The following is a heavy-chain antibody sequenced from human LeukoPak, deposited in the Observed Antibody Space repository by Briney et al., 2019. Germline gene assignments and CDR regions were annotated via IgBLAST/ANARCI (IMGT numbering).Heavy chain of an antibody. CDR3: ARDSLPFGVVTRFDY. CDR1: GFTFSSYA. D-gene: IGHD3-3*01. J-gene: IGHJ4*02. CDR2: ISYDGSNK. V-gene: IGHV3-30-3*01. Sequence: GGSLRLSCAASGFTFSSYAMHWVRQAPGKGLEWVAVISYDGSNKYYADSVEGRFTISRDNSKNTLYLQMNSLRAEDTAVYYCARDSLPFGVVTRFDYWGQGTLVTVSS.